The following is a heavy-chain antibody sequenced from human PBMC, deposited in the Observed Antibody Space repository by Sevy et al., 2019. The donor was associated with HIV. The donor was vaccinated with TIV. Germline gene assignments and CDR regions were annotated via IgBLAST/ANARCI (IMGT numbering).Heavy chain of an antibody. CDR1: GGSISSGSYY. D-gene: IGHD1-26*01. CDR2: IYTSGST. V-gene: IGHV4-61*02. Sequence: SETLSLTCTVSGGSISSGSYYWSWIRQPAGKGLEWIGRIYTSGSTNYNPSLKSRVTISVDTSKNQFSLKLSSVTAADTAVYYCARGPPGWELPPGGAFDIWGQRTMVTVSS. CDR3: ARGPPGWELPPGGAFDI. J-gene: IGHJ3*02.